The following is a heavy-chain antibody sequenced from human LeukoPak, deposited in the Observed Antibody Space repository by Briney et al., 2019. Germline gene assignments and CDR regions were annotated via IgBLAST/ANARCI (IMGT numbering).Heavy chain of an antibody. Sequence: GGSLRLSCAASGFTSSSYSMNWVRQAPGKGLEWVSSISSSSSYIYYADSVKGRFTISRDNAKNSLYLQMNSLRAEDTAVYYCARGSRLGFQDYYYYYGMDVWGQGTTVTVSS. D-gene: IGHD3-16*01. J-gene: IGHJ6*02. CDR2: ISSSSSYI. CDR1: GFTSSSYS. CDR3: ARGSRLGFQDYYYYYGMDV. V-gene: IGHV3-21*01.